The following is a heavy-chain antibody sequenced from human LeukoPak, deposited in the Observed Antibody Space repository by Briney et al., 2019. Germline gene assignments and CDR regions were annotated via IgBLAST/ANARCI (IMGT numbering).Heavy chain of an antibody. CDR2: INPSGGST. CDR3: ARGPSTGTTYWDRLAYYFDY. CDR1: GYTFTSYY. D-gene: IGHD1-1*01. Sequence: GASVKVSCKASGYTFTSYYMHWVRQAPGQGLEWMGIINPSGGSTSYAQKFQGRVTMTRDTSTSTVYMELSSLRSEDTAVYYCARGPSTGTTYWDRLAYYFDYWGQGTLVTVSS. V-gene: IGHV1-46*01. J-gene: IGHJ4*02.